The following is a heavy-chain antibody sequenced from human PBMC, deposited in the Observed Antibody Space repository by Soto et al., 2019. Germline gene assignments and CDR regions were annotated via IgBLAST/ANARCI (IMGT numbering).Heavy chain of an antibody. CDR3: GRQTGVEAAGTREYFDY. V-gene: IGHV4-34*01. J-gene: IGHJ4*02. CDR2: INHSGST. D-gene: IGHD6-25*01. Sequence: SETLSLTCAVYGGXFSGYYWSWIRQPPGKGLEWIGEINHSGSTNYNPSLKSRVTISVDTSKNQFSLKLSSVTAADTAVYYCGRQTGVEAAGTREYFDYGGQGTLVTVS. CDR1: GGXFSGYY.